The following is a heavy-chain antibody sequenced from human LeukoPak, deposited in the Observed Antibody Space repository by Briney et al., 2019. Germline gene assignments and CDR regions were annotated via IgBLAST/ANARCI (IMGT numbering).Heavy chain of an antibody. J-gene: IGHJ4*02. D-gene: IGHD2-2*03. CDR2: IYHSGST. CDR3: ARGVDIVVVPAAGWIDY. CDR1: GGSISSGGYY. Sequence: SETLSLTCTVSGGSISSGGYYWSWIRQHPGKGLEWIGYIYHSGSTYYNPSLKSRVTISVDTSKNQFSLKLSSVTAADTAVYYCARGVDIVVVPAAGWIDYWGQGTLVTVSS. V-gene: IGHV4-31*03.